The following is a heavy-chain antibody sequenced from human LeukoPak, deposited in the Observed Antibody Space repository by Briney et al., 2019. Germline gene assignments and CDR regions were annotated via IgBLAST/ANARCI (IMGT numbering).Heavy chain of an antibody. J-gene: IGHJ4*02. CDR2: IKSKSDGGTT. D-gene: IGHD1-1*01. V-gene: IGHV3-15*07. CDR1: GFTFTDAW. Sequence: PGGSLRLSCVASGFTFTDAWMNWVRQVPGKGLEWVGRIKSKSDGGTTDYTEPLKGRFTIPRDDSKTTLYLQMNSLKIEDTALYYCTTGRPWADCWGQGTLVTVSS. CDR3: TTGRPWADC.